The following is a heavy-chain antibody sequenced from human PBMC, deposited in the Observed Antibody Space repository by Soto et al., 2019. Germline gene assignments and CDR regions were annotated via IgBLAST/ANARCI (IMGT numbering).Heavy chain of an antibody. V-gene: IGHV4-59*01. Sequence: PPETLSLTCIVSGGSISRYYWSWIRQPPGKGLEWIGYAYYSGDTGYNPSLQSRVTMAVDTSKNQVSLKLTSVTAADTAVYYCARDRSTYGGGGTGEVKENWFDPWGQGAPVTVSS. CDR2: AYYSGDT. CDR3: ARDRSTYGGGGTGEVKENWFDP. CDR1: GGSISRYY. D-gene: IGHD2-8*01. J-gene: IGHJ5*02.